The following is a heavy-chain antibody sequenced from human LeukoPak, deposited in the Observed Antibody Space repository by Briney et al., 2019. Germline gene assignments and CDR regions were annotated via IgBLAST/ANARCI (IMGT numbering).Heavy chain of an antibody. D-gene: IGHD5-24*01. V-gene: IGHV4-59*01. CDR3: ARGHGWLPTY. Sequence: KTSETLSLTCAVYGGSFSGYYWSWIRQPPGKGLEWIGYIYYSGSTNYNPSLKSRVTISIDTSKNQFSLKLSSVTAADTAVYYCARGHGWLPTYWGQGTLVTVSS. CDR1: GGSFSGYY. J-gene: IGHJ4*02. CDR2: IYYSGST.